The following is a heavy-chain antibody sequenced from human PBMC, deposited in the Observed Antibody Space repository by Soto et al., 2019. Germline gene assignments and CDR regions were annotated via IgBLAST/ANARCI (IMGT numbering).Heavy chain of an antibody. CDR2: IHFSART. D-gene: IGHD6-6*01. CDR3: ARARVSRNRNAFNI. V-gene: IGHV4-39*01. CDR1: GGSISTSSYY. Sequence: SETLSLTCIVSGGSISTSSYYWAWIRQPPGKALEWIGSIHFSARTYYNQSLWSRVTISVDTSQTQFSMSLGSVTAADPAGYYCARARVSRNRNAFNIWGSGTMFTVAS. J-gene: IGHJ3*02.